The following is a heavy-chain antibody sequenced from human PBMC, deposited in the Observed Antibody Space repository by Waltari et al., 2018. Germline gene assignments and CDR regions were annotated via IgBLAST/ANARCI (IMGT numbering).Heavy chain of an antibody. Sequence: EVQLVESGGGLVQPGGSLRLSCAASGFTFSSYWMSWVRQAPGKGLEWVSNIKQDGSEKYYVDYVKCRFTISRDNAKNSLYLQMNSLRAEDTAVYYCARGQSSSTNFDYWGQGTLVTVSS. J-gene: IGHJ4*02. CDR1: GFTFSSYW. D-gene: IGHD6-6*01. CDR3: ARGQSSSTNFDY. V-gene: IGHV3-7*01. CDR2: IKQDGSEK.